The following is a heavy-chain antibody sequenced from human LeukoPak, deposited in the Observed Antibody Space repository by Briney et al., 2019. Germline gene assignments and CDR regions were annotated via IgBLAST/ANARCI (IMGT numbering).Heavy chain of an antibody. CDR2: IIPILGIP. CDR1: GGTFSRYP. D-gene: IGHD2-21*02. J-gene: IGHJ2*01. Sequence: SVKVSCMGSGGTFSRYPISLVRQAPGQGLEWMGRIIPILGIPNYAQKFQGRVTITADKSTTTAYMELSSLRSEDTAVYYCATEAIVVVTARVYWYFDVWGRGTLVTVSS. CDR3: ATEAIVVVTARVYWYFDV. V-gene: IGHV1-69*04.